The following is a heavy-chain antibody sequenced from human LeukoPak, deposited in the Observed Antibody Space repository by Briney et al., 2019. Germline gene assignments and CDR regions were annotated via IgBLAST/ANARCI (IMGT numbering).Heavy chain of an antibody. CDR3: ARILTRSTVTRFGY. V-gene: IGHV1-8*01. J-gene: IGHJ4*02. Sequence: ASVKVSCKASGYTFTSYDINWVRQATGQGLEWMGWMNPNSGNTGYAQKFQGRVTMTRNTSISTAYMELGSLRSEDTAVYYCARILTRSTVTRFGYWGQGTLVTVSS. D-gene: IGHD4-17*01. CDR1: GYTFTSYD. CDR2: MNPNSGNT.